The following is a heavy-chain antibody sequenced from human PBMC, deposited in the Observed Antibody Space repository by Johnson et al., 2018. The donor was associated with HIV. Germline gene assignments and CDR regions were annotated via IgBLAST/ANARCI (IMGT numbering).Heavy chain of an antibody. CDR2: ISGGGSGT. CDR3: AKRLGYDSRGDQFDI. J-gene: IGHJ3*02. Sequence: EQLVESGGGLVKPGGSLRLSCVGSGFSFSTYAMTWVRQAPGKGLQWVSTISGGGSGTYYADSVKGRYTISRDNSKNTLSLQMNSLSVEDTAIYYCAKRLGYDSRGDQFDIWGQGTMVTVSS. D-gene: IGHD3-22*01. CDR1: GFSFSTYA. V-gene: IGHV3-23*04.